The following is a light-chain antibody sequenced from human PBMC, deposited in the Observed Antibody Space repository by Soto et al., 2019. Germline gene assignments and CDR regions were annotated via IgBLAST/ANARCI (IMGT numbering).Light chain of an antibody. Sequence: IQMTQSPSSLSASVGDRLSITCRASQVITNDLGWYQQKPGKAPKRLIYAASTLQSGVPSRFSGSGSGTEFTLTISSPQPEDVATYYCLQLNTYPWTLGQGTKVDIK. V-gene: IGKV1-17*01. CDR1: QVITND. CDR2: AAS. CDR3: LQLNTYPWT. J-gene: IGKJ1*01.